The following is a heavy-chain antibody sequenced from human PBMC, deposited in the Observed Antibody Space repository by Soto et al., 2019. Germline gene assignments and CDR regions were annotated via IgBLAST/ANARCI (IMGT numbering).Heavy chain of an antibody. Sequence: QVQLVQSGAEVKKPGASVKVSCKASGYTFTSYYMHWVRQAPGQGLEWMGIINPSGGSTSYAQKFQGRVTMTSDTSTSTVYMELSSLRSEDTAVYYCARDRMDGITMVRGVTPYYWGQGTLVTVSS. V-gene: IGHV1-46*01. CDR2: INPSGGST. D-gene: IGHD3-10*01. CDR3: ARDRMDGITMVRGVTPYY. J-gene: IGHJ4*02. CDR1: GYTFTSYY.